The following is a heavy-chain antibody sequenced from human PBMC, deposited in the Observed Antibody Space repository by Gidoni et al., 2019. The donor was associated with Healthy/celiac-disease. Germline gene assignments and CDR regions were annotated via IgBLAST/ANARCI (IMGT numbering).Heavy chain of an antibody. CDR1: SFTFSSYG. J-gene: IGHJ4*02. CDR2: RWYDGSNK. V-gene: IGHV3-33*01. D-gene: IGHD1-26*01. Sequence: QLQLAESGGGVVQPGRSLSLSSAAYSFTFSSYGMHGVRQAPGTGLEWVAVRWYDGSNKYYADSVKGRFTISRDNSKNTLYLQMNSLRAEDTAVYYCARDTKYSGSPLGYIGYWGQGTLVTVSS. CDR3: ARDTKYSGSPLGYIGY.